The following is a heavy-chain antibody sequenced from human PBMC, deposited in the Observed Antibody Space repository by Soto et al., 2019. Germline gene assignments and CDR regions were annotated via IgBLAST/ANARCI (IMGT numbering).Heavy chain of an antibody. Sequence: PSETLSLTCAVYGGPFSGYYWSWIRQTPGNGLERIGEINQSGSTNYNPSLKSRVTISVDTSKNQFSLNLNSVTAADTAVYYCARVGRQWQIPALTRFDYWGEGTLVTVSS. D-gene: IGHD6-19*01. CDR3: ARVGRQWQIPALTRFDY. CDR1: GGPFSGYY. J-gene: IGHJ4*02. CDR2: INQSGST. V-gene: IGHV4-34*01.